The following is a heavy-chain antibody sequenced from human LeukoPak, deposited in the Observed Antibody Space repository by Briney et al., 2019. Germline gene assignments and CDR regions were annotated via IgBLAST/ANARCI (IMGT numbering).Heavy chain of an antibody. J-gene: IGHJ4*02. D-gene: IGHD4-11*01. CDR3: ATDNSNYYYFDY. V-gene: IGHV1-69-2*01. CDR1: GYTFTDYY. Sequence: ATVKISCKASGYTFTDYYMDWVQQAPGKGLEWMGRVDPEDGKTIYAEKFQGRVTITADTSIDTAYIELSSLRSEDTAVYYCATDNSNYYYFDYWGQGTLVSVSS. CDR2: VDPEDGKT.